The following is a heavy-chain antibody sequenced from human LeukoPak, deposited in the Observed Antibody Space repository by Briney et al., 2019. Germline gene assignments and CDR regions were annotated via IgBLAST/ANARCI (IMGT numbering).Heavy chain of an antibody. J-gene: IGHJ5*02. Sequence: ASVKVSCKASGYTFTSYGISWVRQAPGQGLEWMGWISAYNGNTNYAQKLQGRVTMTTDTSTSTAYMGLRSLRSDDTAVYYCARVDSSSFEGGNWFDPWGQGTLVTVSS. V-gene: IGHV1-18*01. CDR3: ARVDSSSFEGGNWFDP. D-gene: IGHD6-13*01. CDR2: ISAYNGNT. CDR1: GYTFTSYG.